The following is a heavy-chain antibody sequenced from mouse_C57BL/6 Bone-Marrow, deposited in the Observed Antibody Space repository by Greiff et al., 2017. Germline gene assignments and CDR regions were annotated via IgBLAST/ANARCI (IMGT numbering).Heavy chain of an antibody. D-gene: IGHD2-5*01. V-gene: IGHV5-4*01. J-gene: IGHJ2*01. CDR3: ARDRETPIRSNYEAYYFDY. CDR2: ISDGGSYT. Sequence: EVQLVESGGGLVKPGGSLKLSCAASGFTFSSYAMSWVRQTPEKRLEWVATISDGGSYTYYPDNVKGRFTISRDNAKNNLYLQMSHLKSEDTAMYYCARDRETPIRSNYEAYYFDYWGQGTTLTVSS. CDR1: GFTFSSYA.